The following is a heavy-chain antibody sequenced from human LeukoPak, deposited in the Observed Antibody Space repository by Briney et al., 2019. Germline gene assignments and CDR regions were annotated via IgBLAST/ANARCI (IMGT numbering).Heavy chain of an antibody. J-gene: IGHJ4*02. V-gene: IGHV3-30*02. CDR3: AKDFNWAFDY. CDR1: GFTFSSYA. Sequence: QSGGSLRLSCAASGFTFSSYAMSWVRQAPGRGLDWVAHIRYDESDKYYADSVKGRFTISRDISKNTVYLQMNSLRVEDTAVYYCAKDFNWAFDYWGQGTLVTVSS. D-gene: IGHD1-1*01. CDR2: IRYDESDK.